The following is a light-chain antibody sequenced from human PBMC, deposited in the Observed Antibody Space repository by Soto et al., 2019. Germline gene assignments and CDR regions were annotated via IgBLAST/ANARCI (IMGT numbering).Light chain of an antibody. CDR2: TDN. V-gene: IGLV1-44*01. J-gene: IGLJ2*01. CDR1: NSNIGSNI. CDR3: AAWDDSLNGRGV. Sequence: QSVLTQPPSASATPGQRVTIFCSGSNSNIGSNIVSWYQQLPGTAPKLLIYTDNQRLSGVPDRFSGSKSGTSASLIISGLQSEDEADYYCAAWDDSLNGRGVFGGGTKLTVL.